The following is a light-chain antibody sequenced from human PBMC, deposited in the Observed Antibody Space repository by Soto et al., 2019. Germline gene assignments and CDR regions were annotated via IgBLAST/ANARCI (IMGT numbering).Light chain of an antibody. Sequence: EIVLTQSPGTLSLSPGERATLSCRACQSVSSSYLAWYQQIPGQAPRLLIYGASRRTTAIPDRFSGSGSGTDFTLTISRLEPEDFAVYYCQQYGSSVTFGGGTKVEIK. CDR3: QQYGSSVT. J-gene: IGKJ4*01. CDR1: QSVSSSY. V-gene: IGKV3-20*01. CDR2: GAS.